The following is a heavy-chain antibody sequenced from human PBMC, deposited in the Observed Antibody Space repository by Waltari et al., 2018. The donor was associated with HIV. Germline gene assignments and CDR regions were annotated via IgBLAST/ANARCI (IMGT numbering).Heavy chain of an antibody. Sequence: EVQLVESGGGLVQPGGSLRLSCAASGFTFSSYWMSWVRQAPGKGLEWVANIKQDGSEKYYVDSVKGRFTISRDNAKNSLYLQMNSLRAEDTAVYYCARSVTMIVWGFDYWGQGTLVTVSS. J-gene: IGHJ4*02. D-gene: IGHD3-22*01. CDR3: ARSVTMIVWGFDY. CDR1: GFTFSSYW. V-gene: IGHV3-7*01. CDR2: IKQDGSEK.